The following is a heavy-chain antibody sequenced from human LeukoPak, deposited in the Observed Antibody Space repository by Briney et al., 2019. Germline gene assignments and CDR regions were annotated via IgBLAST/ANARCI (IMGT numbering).Heavy chain of an antibody. V-gene: IGHV3-7*03. CDR1: GFTFSSYW. D-gene: IGHD3-10*01. CDR2: IKQDGSEK. J-gene: IGHJ4*02. Sequence: QRGGSLRLSCAASGFTFSSYWMSWVRHAPGKGREWVTNIKQDGSEKYYVDSVKGRFTISRDNAKNSLYLQMNSLRADDTAVYYCARGDYYGSGSYLFDYWGQGTLVSVSS. CDR3: ARGDYYGSGSYLFDY.